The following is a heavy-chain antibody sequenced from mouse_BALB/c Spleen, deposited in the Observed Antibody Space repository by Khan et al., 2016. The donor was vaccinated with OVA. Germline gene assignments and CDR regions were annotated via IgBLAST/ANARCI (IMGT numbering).Heavy chain of an antibody. V-gene: IGHV2-6-4*01. J-gene: IGHJ4*01. D-gene: IGHD2-14*01. Sequence: QVQLKQSGPGLVAPSQSLSITCTVSGFSVSRYNIHWIRQAPGKGLEWLGMIWGGGGTDYNPNLKSRLSISKDNFKSQVFVKMNSLQTDDTAMYYCARAYYRYDGYYAMDYWGQGTSVTVSS. CDR2: IWGGGGT. CDR3: ARAYYRYDGYYAMDY. CDR1: GFSVSRYN.